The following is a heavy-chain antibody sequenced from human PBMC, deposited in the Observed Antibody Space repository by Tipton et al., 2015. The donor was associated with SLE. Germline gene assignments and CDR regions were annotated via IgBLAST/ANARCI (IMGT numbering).Heavy chain of an antibody. CDR1: GFTFSSYW. V-gene: IGHV3-74*01. Sequence: SLRLSCAASGFTFSSYWMHWVRQDPGKGLIWVSRINSDGSSTTYADFVKGRFTVSRDNAKKTLSLQMNSLRAEDTAVYYCAREGRGFDPWGQGTLVTVSS. J-gene: IGHJ5*02. CDR2: INSDGSST. CDR3: AREGRGFDP.